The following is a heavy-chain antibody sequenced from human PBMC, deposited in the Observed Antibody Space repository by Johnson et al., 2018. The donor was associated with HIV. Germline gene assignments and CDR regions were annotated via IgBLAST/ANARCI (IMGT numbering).Heavy chain of an antibody. CDR1: GFTFSDYG. J-gene: IGHJ3*02. V-gene: IGHV3-NL1*01. CDR2: IYSGGST. CDR3: ARAYNYPI. D-gene: IGHD1-1*01. Sequence: QVQLVESGGGVVQPGRSLRLSCAASGFTFSDYGMHWVRQAPGKGLEWVAVIYSGGSTYYADSVKGRFTISRDNFKNTLFLQMNSLRVEDTAVYYCARAYNYPIWGQGTMLTVSS.